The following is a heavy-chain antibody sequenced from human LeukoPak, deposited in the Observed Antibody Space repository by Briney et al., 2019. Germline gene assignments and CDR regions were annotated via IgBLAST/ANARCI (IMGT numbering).Heavy chain of an antibody. CDR2: INPNNGAA. CDR3: ARASYSNYATHFDY. Sequence: VASVKVSCKASGYTFTDYYMHWVRQAPGQGLEWMGRINPNNGAADYAQEFQGRVTMTRDTSINTVYMELSRLRSDDTAVYYCARASYSNYATHFDYWGQGTLVTVSS. D-gene: IGHD4-11*01. CDR1: GYTFTDYY. J-gene: IGHJ4*02. V-gene: IGHV1-2*06.